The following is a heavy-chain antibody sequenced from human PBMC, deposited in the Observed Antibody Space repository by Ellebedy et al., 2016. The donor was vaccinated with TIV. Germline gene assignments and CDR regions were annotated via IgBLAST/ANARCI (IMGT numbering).Heavy chain of an antibody. D-gene: IGHD4-17*01. J-gene: IGHJ3*02. CDR1: GFTVSSNY. Sequence: GESLKISCAASGFTVSSNYMSWVRQAPGKGLEWVSVIYSGGSTYYADSVKGRFTISRDNSKNTLYLQMNSLRAEDTAVYYCARDTPVTTGAFDIWGQGTMVTVSS. CDR3: ARDTPVTTGAFDI. V-gene: IGHV3-66*01. CDR2: IYSGGST.